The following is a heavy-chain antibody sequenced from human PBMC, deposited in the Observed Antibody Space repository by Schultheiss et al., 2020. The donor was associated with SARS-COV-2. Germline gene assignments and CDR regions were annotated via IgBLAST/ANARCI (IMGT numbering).Heavy chain of an antibody. V-gene: IGHV3-30*18. CDR1: GFTFSSYG. Sequence: GESLKISCAASGFTFSSYGMHWVRQAPGKGLEWVAVISYDGSNKYYADSVKGRFTISRDNSKNTLYLQMNSLRAEDTAVYYCAKAFYGDYGHFDYWGQGTLVTVSS. CDR3: AKAFYGDYGHFDY. J-gene: IGHJ4*02. D-gene: IGHD4-17*01. CDR2: ISYDGSNK.